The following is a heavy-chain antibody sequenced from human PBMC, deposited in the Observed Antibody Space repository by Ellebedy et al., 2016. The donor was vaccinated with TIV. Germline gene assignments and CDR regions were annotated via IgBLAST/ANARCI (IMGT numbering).Heavy chain of an antibody. CDR3: ARRGSYGDYAVHVNNWFDS. V-gene: IGHV3-7*01. CDR2: IYQDGSEK. D-gene: IGHD4-17*01. Sequence: PGGSLRLSCAASGFSFRSYWMSWVRQAPGKGLEWVANIYQDGSEKYYVDSVEGRFTISRDNAKNELYLQMTSLRVEDTAVDYCARRGSYGDYAVHVNNWFDSWGQGTLVTV. J-gene: IGHJ5*01. CDR1: GFSFRSYW.